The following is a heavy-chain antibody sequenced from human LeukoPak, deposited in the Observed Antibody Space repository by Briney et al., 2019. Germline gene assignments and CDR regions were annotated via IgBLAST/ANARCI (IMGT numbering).Heavy chain of an antibody. CDR3: ARDSGGGSYNDAFDI. CDR1: GYTFTGYY. D-gene: IGHD1-26*01. J-gene: IGHJ3*02. Sequence: ASVKVSCKSSGYTFTGYYMHWVRQAPGQGLEWMGWINHNSGGTNYAQKFQGWVTMTRDTSISTAYMELSRLRSDDTAVYYCARDSGGGSYNDAFDIWGQGTMVTVSS. V-gene: IGHV1-2*04. CDR2: INHNSGGT.